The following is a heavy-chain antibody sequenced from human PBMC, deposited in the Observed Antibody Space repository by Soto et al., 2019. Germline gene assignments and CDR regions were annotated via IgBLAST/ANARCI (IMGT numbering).Heavy chain of an antibody. CDR1: GYAFASYG. D-gene: IGHD1-1*01. Sequence: GASVKVSCKASGYAFASYGSRWVRQAPRQGLEWMGWISAYNGNTNYAQKLQGRVTMTTDTSTSTAYMELRSLRSDDTAVYYCASGISRPNTYYCSDLDIWAKATTVTVSS. CDR3: ASGISRPNTYYCSDLDI. CDR2: ISAYNGNT. J-gene: IGHJ6*03. V-gene: IGHV1-18*01.